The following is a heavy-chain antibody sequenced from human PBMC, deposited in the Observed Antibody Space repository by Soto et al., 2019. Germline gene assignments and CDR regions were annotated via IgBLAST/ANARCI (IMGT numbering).Heavy chain of an antibody. J-gene: IGHJ6*02. CDR3: ARQQLLPFYYALDV. Sequence: SETLSLTCNVSGGSISGYYWSWIRQSPGKGLEYIGYIYYRGSTNYNSSLKSRVTMSVDTSRNQFSLKMNSVTAADTAVYYCARQQLLPFYYALDVWGQGTTVTVSS. CDR1: GGSISGYY. D-gene: IGHD1-26*01. CDR2: IYYRGST. V-gene: IGHV4-59*01.